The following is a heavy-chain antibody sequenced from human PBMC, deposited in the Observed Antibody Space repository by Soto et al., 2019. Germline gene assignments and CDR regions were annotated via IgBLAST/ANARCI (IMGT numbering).Heavy chain of an antibody. CDR3: ARGLSSSWYSGAFGY. J-gene: IGHJ4*02. Sequence: VSVKVSFKASAYSFSNDAIHWVRQAPGQRPEWVGWINTGNGNTKYSQKFQGRVTITRDASASTAYMELSSLRSEDTAIYYCARGLSSSWYSGAFGYWGLGTLVTVSS. CDR2: INTGNGNT. CDR1: AYSFSNDA. D-gene: IGHD6-13*01. V-gene: IGHV1-3*04.